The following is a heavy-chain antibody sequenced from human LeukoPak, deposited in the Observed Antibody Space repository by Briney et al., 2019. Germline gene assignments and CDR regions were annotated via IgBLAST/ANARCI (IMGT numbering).Heavy chain of an antibody. V-gene: IGHV4-39*01. D-gene: IGHD3-22*01. Sequence: SETLSLTCTVSGGSISSSSYYWGWIRQPPGKGLEWIGSICYIGNTFYNPSLKSRVTISVDTSKNQFSLRLSSVTAADTAVYYCARRIIVYYDSSGYLGHIDYWGQGTLVTVSS. CDR1: GGSISSSSYY. CDR2: ICYIGNT. J-gene: IGHJ4*02. CDR3: ARRIIVYYDSSGYLGHIDY.